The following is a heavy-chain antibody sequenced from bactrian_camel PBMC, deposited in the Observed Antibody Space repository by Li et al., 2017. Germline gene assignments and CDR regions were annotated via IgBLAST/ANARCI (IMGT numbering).Heavy chain of an antibody. CDR3: AADAGLRSVSWCYLTSMHYNY. D-gene: IGHD3*01. CDR2: IRSAGDS. V-gene: IGHV3S53*01. J-gene: IGHJ4*01. Sequence: HVQLVESGGALVQPGGSLRLSCAISGYNYNNCLGWFRQAPGKEREFVSFIRSAGDSNYADSVKGRATISRDNAKKTLYLQMNNLKPEDTAMYYCAADAGLRSVSWCYLTSMHYNYWGRGTQVTVS. CDR1: GYNYNNC.